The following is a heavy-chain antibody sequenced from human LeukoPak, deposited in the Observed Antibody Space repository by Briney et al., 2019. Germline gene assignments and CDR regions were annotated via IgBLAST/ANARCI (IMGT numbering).Heavy chain of an antibody. V-gene: IGHV1-46*01. CDR3: VRREGTWFDP. J-gene: IGHJ5*02. CDR1: GYSFTSYY. D-gene: IGHD1-26*01. Sequence: ASVKVSFKASGYSFTSYYMHWVRQAPGQGLEWMGIINPSGGSTIYSQKFQGRVTLTRDTSTSTVYMDLSSLTSEDTAVYYCVRREGTWFDPWGQGTLVTVSS. CDR2: INPSGGST.